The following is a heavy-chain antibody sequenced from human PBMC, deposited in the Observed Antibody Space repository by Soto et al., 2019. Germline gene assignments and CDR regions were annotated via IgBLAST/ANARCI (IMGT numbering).Heavy chain of an antibody. CDR3: VRWYCSVGSCYACLHFDL. J-gene: IGHJ2*01. CDR2: ISASTRNT. Sequence: QVQLVQSGDEVKKPGASVKVSCQASGYTFSDYAISWVRQAPGQGLEWMGWISASTRNTDQAQNFQGRVIMTLDTSTDTAYMELRNVRSDDTAVYYCVRWYCSVGSCYACLHFDLCGRGTLVTVSS. V-gene: IGHV1-18*01. D-gene: IGHD2-15*01. CDR1: GYTFSDYA.